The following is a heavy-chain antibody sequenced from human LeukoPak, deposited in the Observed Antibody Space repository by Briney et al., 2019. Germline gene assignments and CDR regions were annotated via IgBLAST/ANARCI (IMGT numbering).Heavy chain of an antibody. CDR2: IKSKTDGGTT. CDR3: TTDPSLFSSGWYVSGY. D-gene: IGHD6-19*01. V-gene: IGHV3-15*01. Sequence: TGGSLRLSCAASGFTFSSYAMSWVRQAPGKGLEWVGRIKSKTDGGTTDYAAPVKGRFTISRDDSKNTLYLQMNSLKTEDTAVYYCTTDPSLFSSGWYVSGYWGQGTLVTVSS. CDR1: GFTFSSYA. J-gene: IGHJ4*02.